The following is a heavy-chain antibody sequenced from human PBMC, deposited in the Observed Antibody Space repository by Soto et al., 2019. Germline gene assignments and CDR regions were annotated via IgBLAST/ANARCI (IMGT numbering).Heavy chain of an antibody. V-gene: IGHV3-9*01. CDR2: ISWNSGSI. CDR1: GFTFDDYA. J-gene: IGHJ4*02. Sequence: EVQLVESGGGLVQPGRSLRLSCAASGFTFDDYAMHWVRQAPGKGLEWVSGISWNSGSIGYADSVKGRFTISRDNDKNSLYLQMNRLRAEDTALYYCGKGAGSCIAARFGYHWGQGTLLTVSS. D-gene: IGHD6-6*01. CDR3: GKGAGSCIAARFGYH.